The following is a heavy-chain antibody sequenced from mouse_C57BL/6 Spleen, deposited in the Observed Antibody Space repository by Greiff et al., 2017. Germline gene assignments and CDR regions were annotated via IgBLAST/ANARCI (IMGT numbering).Heavy chain of an antibody. J-gene: IGHJ3*01. D-gene: IGHD1-1*01. CDR2: IHPNSGST. CDR1: GYTFTSYW. Sequence: QVQLQQPGAELVKPGASVKLSCKASGYTFTSYWMHWVKQRPGQGLEWIGMIHPNSGSTNYNEKFKSKATLTVDKSSSTAYMQLSSLTSEDSAVYYCARSHNYYGSSYVAYWGPGTLVTVSA. CDR3: ARSHNYYGSSYVAY. V-gene: IGHV1-64*01.